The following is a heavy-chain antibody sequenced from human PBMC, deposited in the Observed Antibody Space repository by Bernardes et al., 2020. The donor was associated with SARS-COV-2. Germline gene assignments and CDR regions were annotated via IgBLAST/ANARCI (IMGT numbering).Heavy chain of an antibody. CDR1: GFSLSTNGMS. V-gene: IGHV2-70*11. J-gene: IGHJ6*02. CDR3: AREDQRSHRGVMDV. CDR2: IDWDDDK. D-gene: IGHD1-1*01. Sequence: SGPTLVKPTQTLTLTCTFSGFSLSTNGMSVTWIRQPPGKALEWLARIDWDDDKYYSPSLKTRLTISKDTSKNQVVLSMTNMDPVETTTYYCAREDQRSHRGVMDVWGQGTTVTVSS.